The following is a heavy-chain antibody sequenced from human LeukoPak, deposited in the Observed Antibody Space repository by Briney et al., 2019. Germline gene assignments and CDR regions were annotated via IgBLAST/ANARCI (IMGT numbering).Heavy chain of an antibody. D-gene: IGHD6-13*01. V-gene: IGHV4-31*03. CDR3: ARSPSPGIAAFNY. Sequence: SQTLSLTCTVSGGSISSGGYYWRWIRQHPGKGLEWIGYIYYSGSTYYNPSLKSRVTISVDTSKNQFSLKLSSVTAADTAVYYCARSPSPGIAAFNYWGQGTLVTVSS. J-gene: IGHJ4*02. CDR1: GGSISSGGYY. CDR2: IYYSGST.